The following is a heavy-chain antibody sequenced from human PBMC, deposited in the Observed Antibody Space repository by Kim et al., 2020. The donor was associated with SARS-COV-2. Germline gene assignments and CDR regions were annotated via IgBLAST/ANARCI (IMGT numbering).Heavy chain of an antibody. CDR1: GYSFTSYW. Sequence: GESLKISCKGSGYSFTSYWISWVRQMPGKGLEWMGRIDPSDSYTNYSPSFQGHVTISADKSISTAYLQWSSLKASDTAMYYCARRGGGWSEGHYYYGMDVWGQGTTGTVSS. J-gene: IGHJ6*02. CDR3: ARRGGGWSEGHYYYGMDV. CDR2: IDPSDSYT. V-gene: IGHV5-10-1*01. D-gene: IGHD6-19*01.